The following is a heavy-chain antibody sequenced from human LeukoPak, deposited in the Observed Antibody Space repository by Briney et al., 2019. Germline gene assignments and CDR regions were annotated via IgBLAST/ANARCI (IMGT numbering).Heavy chain of an antibody. Sequence: PGGSLRLSCAASGFTFSSHDMHWVRQAPGKGLEWVAVISYDGSDKYYADSVQGRFTISRDSSKNTLYLQMNSLRAEDTAVYYCAKDIVGRITVTGSLGNSYIDYWGQGTLVTVSS. CDR1: GFTFSSHD. J-gene: IGHJ4*02. CDR2: ISYDGSDK. CDR3: AKDIVGRITVTGSLGNSYIDY. D-gene: IGHD6-19*01. V-gene: IGHV3-30*18.